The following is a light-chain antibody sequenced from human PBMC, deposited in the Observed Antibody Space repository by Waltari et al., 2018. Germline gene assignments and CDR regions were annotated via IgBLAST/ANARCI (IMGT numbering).Light chain of an antibody. CDR1: SGNIATNY. CDR3: QSFDSSHVV. Sequence: FMLTQPHSVSESPGKTVTISCTRSSGNIATNYVQWYQQRPGGATTELIDEDNQRPSGVPDRFSGHIDSSSTSASLIMSGLKAEDEADYYCQSFDSSHVVFGGGTKLTVL. J-gene: IGLJ2*01. V-gene: IGLV6-57*03. CDR2: EDN.